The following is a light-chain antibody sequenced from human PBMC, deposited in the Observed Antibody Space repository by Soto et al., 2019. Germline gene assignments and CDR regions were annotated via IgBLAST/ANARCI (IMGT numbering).Light chain of an antibody. CDR2: EVS. CDR3: TSYVGSNKLV. Sequence: QSVLTQPPSASGSPGQSVTISCTGTSSDVGGYNYVTWYQQHPGKAPKLIIYEVSKRPSGVPDRFSGYKSGNTASLTVSGLQAEDEADYYCTSYVGSNKLVFGGGTQLTVL. CDR1: SSDVGGYNY. V-gene: IGLV2-8*01. J-gene: IGLJ2*01.